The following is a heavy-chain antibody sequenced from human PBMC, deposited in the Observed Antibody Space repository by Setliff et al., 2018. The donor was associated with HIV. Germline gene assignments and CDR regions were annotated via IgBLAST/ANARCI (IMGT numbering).Heavy chain of an antibody. D-gene: IGHD6-13*01. CDR3: ARHGGRGQQLALDY. CDR1: GGSISSSSYY. Sequence: SETLSLTCTVSGGSISSSSYYWGWIRQPPGKGLEWIGSIYYSGSTYYNPSLKSRVTISVDTSKNQFSLKLSSVTAADTAVYYCARHGGRGQQLALDYWGQGTLVTVSS. V-gene: IGHV4-39*01. CDR2: IYYSGST. J-gene: IGHJ4*02.